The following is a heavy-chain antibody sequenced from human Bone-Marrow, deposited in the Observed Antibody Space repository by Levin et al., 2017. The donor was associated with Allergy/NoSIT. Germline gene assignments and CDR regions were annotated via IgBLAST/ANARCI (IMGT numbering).Heavy chain of an antibody. J-gene: IGHJ4*02. CDR1: GGSFSGYY. V-gene: IGHV4-34*01. CDR2: INHSGST. D-gene: IGHD6-19*01. Sequence: LSLTCAVYGGSFSGYYWSWIRQPPGKGLEWIGEINHSGSTNYNPSLKSRVTISVDTSKNQFSLKLSSVTATDTAVYYCARRSSGWYTENYFDYWGQGTLVTVSS. CDR3: ARRSSGWYTENYFDY.